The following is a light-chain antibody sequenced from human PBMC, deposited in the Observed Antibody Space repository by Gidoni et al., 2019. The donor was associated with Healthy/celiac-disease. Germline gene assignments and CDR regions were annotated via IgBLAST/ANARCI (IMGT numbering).Light chain of an antibody. CDR3: SSYTSSSTLV. J-gene: IGLJ2*01. Sequence: QSALTQPASVSGSPGQSITISCTGTSSDVGGYNYVSCYQQHPGKAPNLMIYDVSNRPSGVSNRFSGSKSGNTASLTISGLQAEDEADYYCSSYTSSSTLVFGGGTKLTVV. CDR1: SSDVGGYNY. CDR2: DVS. V-gene: IGLV2-14*01.